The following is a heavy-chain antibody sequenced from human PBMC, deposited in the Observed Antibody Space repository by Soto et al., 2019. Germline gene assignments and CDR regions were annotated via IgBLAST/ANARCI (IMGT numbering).Heavy chain of an antibody. Sequence: GASVKVSFKTSGYTFTDFAMHWVRQAPGQSLEWMGWINPATGNIKYLKKFEGRVTITRDTSASTVYMDLRSLRSEDTAVYYCTREGAVAGNWLDPWGQGTLVTAPQ. D-gene: IGHD6-19*01. CDR2: INPATGNI. V-gene: IGHV1-3*01. CDR1: GYTFTDFA. J-gene: IGHJ5*02. CDR3: TREGAVAGNWLDP.